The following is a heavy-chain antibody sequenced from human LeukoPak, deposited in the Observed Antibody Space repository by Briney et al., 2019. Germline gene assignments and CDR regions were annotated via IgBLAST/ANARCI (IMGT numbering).Heavy chain of an antibody. CDR3: ARVRDSSGWYELDY. D-gene: IGHD6-19*01. CDR1: GFTVSSNY. Sequence: GGSLRLSCAASGFTVSSNYMSWVRQAPGEGLEWVSVIYSGGSTYYADSVKGRFTISRDNSKNTLYLQMNSLRAEDTAVYYCARVRDSSGWYELDYWGQGTLVTVSS. V-gene: IGHV3-66*01. CDR2: IYSGGST. J-gene: IGHJ4*02.